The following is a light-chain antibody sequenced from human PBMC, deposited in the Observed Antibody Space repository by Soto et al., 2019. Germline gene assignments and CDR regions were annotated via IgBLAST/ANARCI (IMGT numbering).Light chain of an antibody. CDR2: EAS. V-gene: IGKV3-11*01. CDR1: QTVSSS. Sequence: EIVLTQSPATLSLSPGERATLSCRASQTVSSSLAWYQQKPGQDPRLLIYEASNRATGIPARFSGSGSGADFTLTISSLEPEDFALYYCQQHINWPLTFGGGTKVEIK. CDR3: QQHINWPLT. J-gene: IGKJ4*01.